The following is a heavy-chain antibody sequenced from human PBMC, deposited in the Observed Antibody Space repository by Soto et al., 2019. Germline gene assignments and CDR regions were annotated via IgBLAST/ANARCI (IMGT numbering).Heavy chain of an antibody. CDR2: ISSSSSYI. J-gene: IGHJ3*02. CDR1: GFTFSSYS. V-gene: IGHV3-21*01. CDR3: AREFHDILTGYYPDAFDI. D-gene: IGHD3-9*01. Sequence: PGGSLRLSCAASGFTFSSYSMNWVRQAPGKGLEWVSSISSSSSYIYYADSVKGRFTISRDNAKNSLYLQMNSLRAEDTAVYYCAREFHDILTGYYPDAFDIWGQGTMVTVSS.